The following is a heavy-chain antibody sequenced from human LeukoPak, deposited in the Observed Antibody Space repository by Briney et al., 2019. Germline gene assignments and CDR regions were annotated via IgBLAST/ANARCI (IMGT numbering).Heavy chain of an antibody. J-gene: IGHJ6*02. V-gene: IGHV3-23*01. CDR1: GFTFSAYA. Sequence: GGSLRLSCEASGFTFSAYAMTWVGQAPGQGLEWVSSIGSDNKPHYSESVKGRFAISRDNSKSMLFLQLNSLRAEDTALYYCARDLHYYVAMDVLGQGTTVTVSS. CDR2: IGSDNKP. CDR3: ARDLHYYVAMDV. D-gene: IGHD3-10*02.